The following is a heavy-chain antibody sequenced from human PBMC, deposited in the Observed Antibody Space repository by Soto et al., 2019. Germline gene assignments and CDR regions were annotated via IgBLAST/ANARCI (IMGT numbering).Heavy chain of an antibody. J-gene: IGHJ4*02. D-gene: IGHD2-21*01. V-gene: IGHV4-39*01. CDR3: ATSEFH. CDR1: DGSISSRCYY. CDR2: IYYSGST. Sequence: SETLSLTCTVNDGSISSRCYYWGWIRQPPGKGLEWIGSIYYSGSTYYNPSLKSRVTISVDTSKNQFSLKLSSVTAADTALYYCATSEFHWGQGTLVTVS.